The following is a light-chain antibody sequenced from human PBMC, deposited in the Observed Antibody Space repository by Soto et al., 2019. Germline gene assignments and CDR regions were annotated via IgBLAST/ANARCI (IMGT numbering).Light chain of an antibody. CDR1: SSDVGTFNL. V-gene: IGLV2-23*02. Sequence: VSGSPGQSITISCTGTSSDVGTFNLVSWYQQHPGKAPRLMNEVIKRPSGVSNRFSGSKSGNTASLTISGLQAEDEADYYCCSYAGSSTPLIFGTGTKVTVL. CDR3: CSYAGSSTPLI. CDR2: EVI. J-gene: IGLJ1*01.